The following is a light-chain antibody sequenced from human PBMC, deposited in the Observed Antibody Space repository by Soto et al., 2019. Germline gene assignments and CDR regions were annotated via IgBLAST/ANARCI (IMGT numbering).Light chain of an antibody. Sequence: EIVLTQSPATLSLSPGERATLSCRASQSVSSYLAWYQQNPGQAPRLLIYDASNRATGIPARFSGSGSGTDFTLTISSLEPEDFAVYYCQQRSNWPLKFGGGTKV. J-gene: IGKJ4*02. CDR2: DAS. CDR3: QQRSNWPLK. V-gene: IGKV3-11*01. CDR1: QSVSSY.